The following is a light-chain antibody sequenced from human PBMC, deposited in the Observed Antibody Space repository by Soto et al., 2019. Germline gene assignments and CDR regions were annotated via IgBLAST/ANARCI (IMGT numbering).Light chain of an antibody. V-gene: IGKV3-20*01. CDR2: GAS. CDR1: QSFSSSY. J-gene: IGKJ1*01. CDR3: QQYGSSPWT. Sequence: IVLTQSPGTLSLSRGERATLSCRSSQSFSSSYLAWYQQKPGQAPRLLIYGASSRATGIPDRFSGSGSGTGFTLTISRLEPEDFAVYYCQQYGSSPWTFGQGTKV.